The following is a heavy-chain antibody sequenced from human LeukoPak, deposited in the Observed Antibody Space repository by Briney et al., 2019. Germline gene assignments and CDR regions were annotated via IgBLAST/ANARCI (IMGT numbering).Heavy chain of an antibody. J-gene: IGHJ4*02. CDR3: RIYYYGSGSYFEEFFDY. V-gene: IGHV3-30-3*01. Sequence: GRSLRLSCAASGFTFSSYAMHWVRQAPGKGLEWVAVISYDGSNTYYADSVKGRFTISRDSSKNTLYLQMNSLRAEDTAVYYCRIYYYGSGSYFEEFFDYWGQGTLVTVSS. CDR2: ISYDGSNT. D-gene: IGHD3-10*01. CDR1: GFTFSSYA.